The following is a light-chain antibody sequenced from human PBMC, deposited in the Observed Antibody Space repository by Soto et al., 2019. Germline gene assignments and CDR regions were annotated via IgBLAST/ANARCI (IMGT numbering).Light chain of an antibody. CDR3: QHRSNWPRT. V-gene: IGKV3-11*01. J-gene: IGKJ2*01. CDR2: DAS. CDR1: QSVSRY. Sequence: EIVLTQSPATLSLSPGDTATLSCRASQSVSRYLAWYQQKPGQAPRLLIYDASNRATGIPARFSGSGSGTDFTLPIVSLEPEDFAVYYCQHRSNWPRTFGQGTKVEIK.